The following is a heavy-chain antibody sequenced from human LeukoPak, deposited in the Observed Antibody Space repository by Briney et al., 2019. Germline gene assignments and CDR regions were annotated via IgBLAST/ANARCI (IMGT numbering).Heavy chain of an antibody. D-gene: IGHD3-22*01. CDR2: IYYSGST. Sequence: SETLSLTCTVSGGSISSGDYYWSWIRQPPGKGLEWIGYIYYSGSTYYNPSLKSRVTISVDTSKNQFSLKLSSVTAADTAVYYCARLYYDSSGQFDPWGQGTLVTVSS. J-gene: IGHJ5*02. V-gene: IGHV4-30-4*02. CDR3: ARLYYDSSGQFDP. CDR1: GGSISSGDYY.